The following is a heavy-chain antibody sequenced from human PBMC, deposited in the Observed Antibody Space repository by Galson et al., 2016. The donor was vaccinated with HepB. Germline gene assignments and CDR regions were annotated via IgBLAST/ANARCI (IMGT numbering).Heavy chain of an antibody. CDR3: AAGTAPRPGY. CDR1: GISISHYY. CDR2: IHFSGTS. D-gene: IGHD6-6*01. Sequence: SETLSLTCSVSGISISHYYWSWIRQSPGKGLEWIGYIHFSGTSNLNPSLKSRVALSADASKYQISLMLASVSAADTAVYYCAAGTAPRPGYWGQGILVSVSS. J-gene: IGHJ4*02. V-gene: IGHV4-59*01.